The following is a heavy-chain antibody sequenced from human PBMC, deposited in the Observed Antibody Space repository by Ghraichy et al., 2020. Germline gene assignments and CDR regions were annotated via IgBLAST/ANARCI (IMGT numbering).Heavy chain of an antibody. D-gene: IGHD2-2*01. CDR3: ARGTSPFQLLQNLDY. V-gene: IGHV3-48*03. Sequence: GGSLRLSCATSGFTFSSYEMNWVRQAPGKRLEWVSYISSSGGTIYYADSVKGRFTISRDNAKNSLYLQVNSLRAEDTAVYYCARGTSPFQLLQNLDYWGQGTLVTVSS. CDR1: GFTFSSYE. J-gene: IGHJ4*02. CDR2: ISSSGGTI.